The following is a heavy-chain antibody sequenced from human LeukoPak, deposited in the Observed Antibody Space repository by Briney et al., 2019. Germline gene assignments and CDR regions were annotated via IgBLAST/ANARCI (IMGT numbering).Heavy chain of an antibody. D-gene: IGHD3-10*01. Sequence: SSETLSLTCTVSGGSISSYYWSWIRQPPGKGLEWIGYIYYSGSTNYNPSLKSRVTISVDKSKNQFSLKLSSVTAADTAVYYCRGSGSYYLDYWGQGTLVTVSS. CDR1: GGSISSYY. J-gene: IGHJ4*02. V-gene: IGHV4-59*12. CDR2: IYYSGST. CDR3: RGSGSYYLDY.